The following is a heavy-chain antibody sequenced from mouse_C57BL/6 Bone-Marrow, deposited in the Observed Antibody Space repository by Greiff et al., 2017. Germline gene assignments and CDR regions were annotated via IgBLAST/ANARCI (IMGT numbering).Heavy chain of an antibody. J-gene: IGHJ1*03. CDR2: IRLKSDNYAT. CDR1: GFTFSNYW. CDR3: TRYYGSSCYWYFDV. V-gene: IGHV6-3*01. D-gene: IGHD1-1*01. Sequence: EVQLMESGGGLVQPGGSMKLSCVASGFTFSNYWMNWVRQSPEKGLEWVAQIRLKSDNYATHYAESVKGRFTISRDDSKSSVYLQMNNLRAEDTGIYYCTRYYGSSCYWYFDVWGTGTTVTVSS.